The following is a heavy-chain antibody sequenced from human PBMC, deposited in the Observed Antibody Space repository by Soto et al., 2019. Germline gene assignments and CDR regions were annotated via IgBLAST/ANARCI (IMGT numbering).Heavy chain of an antibody. D-gene: IGHD6-13*01. V-gene: IGHV5-51*01. CDR3: VRMVAAAANAFDI. CDR2: IYPGDSDT. J-gene: IGHJ3*02. CDR1: GSSFTRYW. Sequence: GESLKISCKGSGSSFTRYWIGWVRQMPGKGLEWMGIIYPGDSDTRYSPSFQGQVTISADKSISTAYLQWSSLKASDSAMFYCVRMVAAAANAFDIWGQGTMVTVSS.